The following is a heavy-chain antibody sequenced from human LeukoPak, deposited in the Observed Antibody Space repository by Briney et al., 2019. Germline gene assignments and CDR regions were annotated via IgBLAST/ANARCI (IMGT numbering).Heavy chain of an antibody. CDR1: GITIRGNW. D-gene: IGHD1-14*01. CDR3: ARDAPTGRTKFEH. CDR2: VNSEGSRA. J-gene: IGHJ1*01. V-gene: IGHV3-74*01. Sequence: RGSLRLSCAPPGITIRGNWMHWVRQAPGTGLVWVARVNSEGSRATYADSVKGRFTISRDNVKNILYLHMHALRAEHTAVYYCARDAPTGRTKFEHWGQGTLVTVSS.